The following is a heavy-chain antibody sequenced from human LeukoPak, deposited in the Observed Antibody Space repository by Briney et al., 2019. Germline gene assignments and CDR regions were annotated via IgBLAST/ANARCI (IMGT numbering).Heavy chain of an antibody. V-gene: IGHV4-59*01. J-gene: IGHJ3*02. CDR3: ARARNYYDSSDYYYEGDAFDI. D-gene: IGHD3-22*01. CDR2: IYYSGST. CDR1: GGSISSYH. Sequence: SETLSLTCTVSGGSISSYHWSWIRQPPGKGLECIGFIYYSGSTNYNPSLKSRVTISVDTSKNQFSLKLSSVTTADTAVYYCARARNYYDSSDYYYEGDAFDIWGQGTMVTVSS.